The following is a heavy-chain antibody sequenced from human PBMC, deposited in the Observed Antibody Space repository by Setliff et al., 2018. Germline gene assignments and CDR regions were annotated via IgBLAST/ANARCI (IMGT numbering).Heavy chain of an antibody. J-gene: IGHJ4*02. CDR3: ARDMVQPYYFES. Sequence: PSETLSLTCTVSGGSISSSSHYWGWIRQPPGKGLEWIGSIYYTGSTYYNPSLKSRVTMSVDTSKRQFSLKLGSATAADTAVYYCARDMVQPYYFESWGLGTLVTVSS. V-gene: IGHV4-39*07. CDR1: GGSISSSSHY. D-gene: IGHD1-1*01. CDR2: IYYTGST.